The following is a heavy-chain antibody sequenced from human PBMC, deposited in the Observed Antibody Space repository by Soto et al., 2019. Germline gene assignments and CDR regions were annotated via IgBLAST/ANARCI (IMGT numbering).Heavy chain of an antibody. CDR1: GFTFSSYE. CDR2: ISSSGSTI. D-gene: IGHD3-22*01. CDR3: ARGGYYDSSGYPGY. J-gene: IGHJ4*02. Sequence: XVSLRLSCAASGFTFSSYEMNWVRQAPGKGLEWVSYISSSGSTIYYADSVKGRFTISRDNAKNSLYLQMNSLRAEDTAAYYCARGGYYDSSGYPGYWGQGTLVTVSS. V-gene: IGHV3-48*03.